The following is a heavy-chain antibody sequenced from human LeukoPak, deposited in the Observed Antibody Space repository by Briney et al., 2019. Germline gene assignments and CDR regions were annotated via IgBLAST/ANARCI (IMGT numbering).Heavy chain of an antibody. D-gene: IGHD1-7*01. J-gene: IGHJ5*02. V-gene: IGHV4-38-2*02. CDR3: ARDSGTTGEVKFDP. CDR2: IYHSGNT. CDR1: GYSISSGYY. Sequence: SETLSLTCTVSGYSISSGYYWAWIRQPPGKGLEWIGRIYHSGNTYYNPSLKSRVTISVDTSKNQFSLKLRSVTAADTAVYYCARDSGTTGEVKFDPWGQGTLVTVSS.